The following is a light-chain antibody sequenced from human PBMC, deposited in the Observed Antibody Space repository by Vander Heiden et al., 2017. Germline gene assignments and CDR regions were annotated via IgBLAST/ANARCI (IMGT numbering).Light chain of an antibody. V-gene: IGLV3-1*01. J-gene: IGLJ3*02. CDR1: GLGDTN. CDR2: QGD. Sequence: SNELTQPPSVSVSPGQTARITCFGDGLGDTNVYWYQQRPGQSPALVIYQGDRRPAGIPDRISGSISGNTATLIISGTQAMDEAEYYCQAWDSFTFTAPFGGGTKLTVL. CDR3: QAWDSFTFTAP.